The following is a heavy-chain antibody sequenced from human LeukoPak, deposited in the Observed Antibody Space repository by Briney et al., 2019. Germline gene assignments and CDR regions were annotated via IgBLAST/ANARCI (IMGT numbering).Heavy chain of an antibody. CDR1: SYSISSDNY. Sequence: PSETLSLTCAVSSYSISSDNYWGWVRQPPGKGLEWIGSIYPTGNTYYNPSLKSRVAISVDTSKNQFSLKLTSIIAADTAVYYCARLLAYGRAPCRTARFQFDSWGQGTLVAVSS. CDR2: IYPTGNT. CDR3: ARLLAYGRAPCRTARFQFDS. D-gene: IGHD2-8*01. J-gene: IGHJ4*02. V-gene: IGHV4-38-2*01.